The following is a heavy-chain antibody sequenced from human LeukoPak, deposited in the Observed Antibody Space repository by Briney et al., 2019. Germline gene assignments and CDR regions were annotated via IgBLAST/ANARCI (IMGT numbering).Heavy chain of an antibody. J-gene: IGHJ4*02. V-gene: IGHV4-61*01. CDR2: IYYSGSI. D-gene: IGHD2-2*02. Sequence: PSETLSLTCTVSGGSVSSGSYYWSWIRQPPGKGLEWIGYIYYSGSINYNPSLKSRVTISVDTSKNQFSLKLSSVTAADTAVYYCARVGYQLLYDYWGQGTLVTVSS. CDR3: ARVGYQLLYDY. CDR1: GGSVSSGSYY.